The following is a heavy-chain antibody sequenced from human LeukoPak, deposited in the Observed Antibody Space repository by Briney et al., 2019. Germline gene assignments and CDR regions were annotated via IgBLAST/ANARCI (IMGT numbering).Heavy chain of an antibody. CDR3: ARGHGLLWFGELLANYYYMDV. D-gene: IGHD3-10*01. CDR2: MYNRGST. CDR1: GGSISSGSYY. J-gene: IGHJ6*03. V-gene: IGHV4-61*02. Sequence: PSETLSLTCIVSGGSISSGSYYWSWIRQPAGKGLEWIGRMYNRGSTNYNPSLRSRVTISVDTSKNQFSLKLGSVTAADTAVYYCARGHGLLWFGELLANYYYMDVWGKGTTVTVSS.